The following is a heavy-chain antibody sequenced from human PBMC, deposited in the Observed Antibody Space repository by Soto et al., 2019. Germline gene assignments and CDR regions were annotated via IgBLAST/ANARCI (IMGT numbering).Heavy chain of an antibody. D-gene: IGHD2-21*02. CDR3: ARVYCGGDCYSGSWFDY. V-gene: IGHV1-18*01. Sequence: QVQLGQSGAEVKKPGASVKVSCKASDYTFTCYGISWVRQAPGQGLEWMGWISAYNGNTNYAQKLQGRVTMTTDTSTSTAYMELRSLRSDDTAVYYCARVYCGGDCYSGSWFDYWGQGTLVTVSS. J-gene: IGHJ4*02. CDR2: ISAYNGNT. CDR1: DYTFTCYG.